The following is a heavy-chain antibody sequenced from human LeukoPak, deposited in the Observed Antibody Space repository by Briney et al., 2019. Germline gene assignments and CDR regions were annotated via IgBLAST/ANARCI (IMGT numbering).Heavy chain of an antibody. CDR2: IYYTGDT. CDR3: ARGFQWHPKPNAFDT. J-gene: IGHJ3*02. V-gene: IGHV4-59*01. Sequence: SETLSLTCSLSGVSISSYYWSWIRLPPGKALEWIGNIYYTGDTNYNPSLQSRVTMSVDAPRGQFSLNLGSVTAADTAVYYCARGFQWHPKPNAFDTWGHGTMVTVSS. D-gene: IGHD2-8*01. CDR1: GVSISSYY.